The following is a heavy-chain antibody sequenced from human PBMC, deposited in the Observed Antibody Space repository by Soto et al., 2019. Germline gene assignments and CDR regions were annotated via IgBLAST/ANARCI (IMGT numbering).Heavy chain of an antibody. Sequence: SLRLSCASSGFTFSIYAMSWVRQAPGQGLEWVSSISGRGDKTYYADSVKGRFTISRDNSKNTLFLQMNSLRAEDTAVYYCAKGKQWELPLDYWGQGTLVTV. V-gene: IGHV3-23*01. CDR2: ISGRGDKT. D-gene: IGHD1-26*01. CDR1: GFTFSIYA. CDR3: AKGKQWELPLDY. J-gene: IGHJ4*02.